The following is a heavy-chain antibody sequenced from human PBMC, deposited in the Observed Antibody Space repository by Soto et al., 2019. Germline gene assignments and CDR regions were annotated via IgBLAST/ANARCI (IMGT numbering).Heavy chain of an antibody. V-gene: IGHV4-30-2*01. CDR3: ARGDTRLGELSHDY. CDR1: GGSVTSGGHS. Sequence: SETLSLTCVVSGGSVTSGGHSWSWIRQPPGKGLEWVGSIYQIEYAYYNPSLRSRVAISVDRSNNQVSLKVTSVTAADTAVYYCARGDTRLGELSHDYWGQGTLVTVSS. CDR2: IYQIEYA. J-gene: IGHJ4*02. D-gene: IGHD3-16*02.